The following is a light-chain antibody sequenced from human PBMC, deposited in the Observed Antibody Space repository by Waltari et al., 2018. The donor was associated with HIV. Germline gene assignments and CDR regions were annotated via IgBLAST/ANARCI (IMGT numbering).Light chain of an antibody. V-gene: IGLV3-9*01. Sequence: SYELTQPLSVSVALGQTARITCGGNNIGSNNVHWYQHKPGLAPLLVIDRDSNRPSGSPGRVSASNSGNTATLTSSRAQAGDEAEYYWQVWDSSTGVFGGGTKLTVL. CDR1: NIGSNN. CDR2: RDS. J-gene: IGLJ2*01. CDR3: QVWDSSTGV.